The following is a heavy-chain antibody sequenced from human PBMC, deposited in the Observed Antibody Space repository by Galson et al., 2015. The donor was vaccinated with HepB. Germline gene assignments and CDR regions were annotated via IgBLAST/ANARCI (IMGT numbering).Heavy chain of an antibody. CDR3: AKDARYGSGSYTGYYYYYGMDV. Sequence: SLRLSCAASGFTFSSYGTHWVRQAPGKGLEWVAFIRYDGSNKYYADSVKGRFTISRDNSKNTLYLQMNSLRAEDTAVYYCAKDARYGSGSYTGYYYYYGMDVWGQGTTVTVSS. CDR2: IRYDGSNK. J-gene: IGHJ6*02. D-gene: IGHD3-10*01. V-gene: IGHV3-30*02. CDR1: GFTFSSYG.